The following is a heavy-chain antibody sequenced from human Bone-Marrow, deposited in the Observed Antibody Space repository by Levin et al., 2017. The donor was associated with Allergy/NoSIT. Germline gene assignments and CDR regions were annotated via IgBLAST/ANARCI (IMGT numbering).Heavy chain of an antibody. D-gene: IGHD6-19*01. V-gene: IGHV1-2*02. CDR2: INPNDDDT. CDR1: GYSFTDYH. J-gene: IGHJ3*01. Sequence: GESLKISCKASGYSFTDYHIHWVRQAPGRGLEWMGWINPNDDDTNFAEEFQDRVTMTRDTSISTVYMELSRLGSDDTAVYYCARDLLPLYRSGWYVGDALDVWGQGTMVTVSS. CDR3: ARDLLPLYRSGWYVGDALDV.